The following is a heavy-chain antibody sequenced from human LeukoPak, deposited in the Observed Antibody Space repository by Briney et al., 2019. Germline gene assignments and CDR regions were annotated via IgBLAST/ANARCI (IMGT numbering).Heavy chain of an antibody. CDR2: ISGSGGDT. V-gene: IGHV3-23*01. CDR3: AKQRTYFDY. Sequence: GGSLRLSCAASGFTFSSYAMSWVRQAPGKGLEWVSSISGSGGDTHYADSVKGRFTISRDNSKNTLFLQMNSLRAEDTAVYYCAKQRTYFDYWGQGTLVTVSS. D-gene: IGHD3/OR15-3a*01. J-gene: IGHJ4*02. CDR1: GFTFSSYA.